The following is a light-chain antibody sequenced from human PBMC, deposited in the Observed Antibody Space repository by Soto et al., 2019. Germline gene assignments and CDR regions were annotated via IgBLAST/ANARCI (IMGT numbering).Light chain of an antibody. J-gene: IGLJ2*01. CDR3: SSYTSSGTLVV. CDR1: NSDVGGYNY. CDR2: DVS. Sequence: QSALTQPASVSGSPGQSITISCTGTNSDVGGYNYVSWYQQHPNKAPKLMIYDVSSRPSGVSNRFSGSKSGNTAPLTISGLQAEDEADYYCSSYTSSGTLVVFGGGTKVTVL. V-gene: IGLV2-14*01.